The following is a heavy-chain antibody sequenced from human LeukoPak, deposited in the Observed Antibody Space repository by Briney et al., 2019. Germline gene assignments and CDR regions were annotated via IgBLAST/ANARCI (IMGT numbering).Heavy chain of an antibody. CDR2: VNPNSGGA. Sequence: ASVKVSCKASGYFFTGHPIHWVRQAPGDGLEWMGWVNPNSGGANYAQNFQDRVTMTRDNSITTAYLVVIRLIPDDTAVYFCARGDYSDLKPFDYWGQGTLVTVSS. D-gene: IGHD4-11*01. CDR3: ARGDYSDLKPFDY. V-gene: IGHV1-2*02. CDR1: GYFFTGHP. J-gene: IGHJ4*02.